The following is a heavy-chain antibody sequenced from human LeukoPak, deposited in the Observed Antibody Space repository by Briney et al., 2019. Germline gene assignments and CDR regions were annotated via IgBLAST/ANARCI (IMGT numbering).Heavy chain of an antibody. D-gene: IGHD6-13*01. J-gene: IGHJ4*02. Sequence: GGSLRLSCAGSGFTVTSNYMSWVRQAPGKGLEWVSVIYTGGSTYYADSVKGRFTISRDNSKNTVYLQMSSLRAEDTAVYYCAKSPGYSSSFDYWGQGTLVSVSS. V-gene: IGHV3-66*01. CDR2: IYTGGST. CDR1: GFTVTSNY. CDR3: AKSPGYSSSFDY.